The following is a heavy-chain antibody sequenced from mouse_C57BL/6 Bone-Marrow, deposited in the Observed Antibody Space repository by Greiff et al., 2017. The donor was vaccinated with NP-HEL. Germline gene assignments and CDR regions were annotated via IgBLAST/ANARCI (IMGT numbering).Heavy chain of an antibody. D-gene: IGHD1-1*01. CDR1: GYTFTSYW. CDR2: IDPSDSYT. CDR3: ARSIYYYGSSLYY. V-gene: IGHV1-69*01. J-gene: IGHJ2*01. Sequence: VQLQQPGAELVMPGASVKLSCKASGYTFTSYWMHWVKQRPGQGLAWIGEIDPSDSYTNYNQKFKGKSTLTVDKSSRTAYMQLSSLTSEDSAVYYCARSIYYYGSSLYYWGQGTTLTVSS.